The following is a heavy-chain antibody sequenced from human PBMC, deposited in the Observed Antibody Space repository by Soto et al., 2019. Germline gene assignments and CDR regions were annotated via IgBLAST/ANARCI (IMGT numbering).Heavy chain of an antibody. CDR1: GFTFSSYG. J-gene: IGHJ6*02. V-gene: IGHV3-30*18. CDR2: ISYDGSNK. CDR3: AKDQATVTTNGVVVTDYYYYGMDV. D-gene: IGHD4-17*01. Sequence: GGSLRLSCAASGFTFSSYGMHWVRQAPGKGLEWVAVISYDGSNKYYADSVKGRFTISRDNSKNTLYLQMNSLRAEDTAVYYCAKDQATVTTNGVVVTDYYYYGMDVWGQGTTVTVSS.